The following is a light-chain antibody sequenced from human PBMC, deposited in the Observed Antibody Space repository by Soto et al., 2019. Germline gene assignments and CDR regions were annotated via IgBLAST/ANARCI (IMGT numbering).Light chain of an antibody. V-gene: IGKV3-20*01. J-gene: IGKJ4*01. CDR2: GAS. Sequence: EIVLTQSPGTLSLSPGERATLSSRASQSVTNSYLAWYQQKAGQSPRLLIYGASKRATGITDRFSGTGSGTHFTLTISRLDPEDVEVYYCQQYGGSPLVTLGGGTKVEL. CDR1: QSVTNSY. CDR3: QQYGGSPLVT.